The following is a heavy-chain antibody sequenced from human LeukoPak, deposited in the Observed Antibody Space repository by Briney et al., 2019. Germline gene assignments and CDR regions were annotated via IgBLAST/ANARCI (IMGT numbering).Heavy chain of an antibody. CDR1: GFTVSSNY. D-gene: IGHD3-10*01. Sequence: GGSLRLSCSASGFTVSSNYMSWVRQAPGKGLEWVSVIYSGGSTYYADSVKGRFTISRDNSKNTLYLQMNSLRAEDTAVYYCAKVPASGTSYYFDYRGQGTLITVSS. CDR3: AKVPASGTSYYFDY. CDR2: IYSGGST. V-gene: IGHV3-53*01. J-gene: IGHJ4*02.